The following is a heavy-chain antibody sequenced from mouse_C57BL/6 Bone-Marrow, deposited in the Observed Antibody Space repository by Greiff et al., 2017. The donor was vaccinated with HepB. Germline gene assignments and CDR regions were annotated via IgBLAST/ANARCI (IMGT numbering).Heavy chain of an antibody. V-gene: IGHV3-6*01. CDR3: AGDYDGGWYFDV. D-gene: IGHD2-4*01. J-gene: IGHJ1*03. CDR2: ISYDGSN. CDR1: GYSITSGYY. Sequence: ESGPGLVKPSQSLSLTCSVTGYSITSGYYWNWIRQFPGNKLEWMGYISYDGSNNYNPYLKNRISITRDTSKNQFFLKLNSVTTEDTATYYCAGDYDGGWYFDVWGTGTTVTVSS.